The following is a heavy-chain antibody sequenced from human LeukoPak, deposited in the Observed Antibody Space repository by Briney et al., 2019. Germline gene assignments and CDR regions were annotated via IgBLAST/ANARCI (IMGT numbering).Heavy chain of an antibody. V-gene: IGHV3-33*08. J-gene: IGHJ4*02. D-gene: IGHD1-7*01. CDR2: IRPDGSHI. CDR1: GFTFSSYW. Sequence: GGSLRLSCAASGFTFSSYWMNWARQAPGKGLEWVAVIRPDGSHISYVDPVKGRFTISRDNSNNILYLQMSSLRAEDTALYYCLREVDWKYAFDYWGRGTLVTVSS. CDR3: LREVDWKYAFDY.